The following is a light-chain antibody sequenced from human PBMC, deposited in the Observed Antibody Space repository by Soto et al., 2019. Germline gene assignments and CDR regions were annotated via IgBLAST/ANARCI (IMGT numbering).Light chain of an antibody. CDR2: EVS. CDR3: SSFSSGTTL. V-gene: IGLV2-14*01. CDR1: SSDIGGYNF. J-gene: IGLJ1*01. Sequence: QSALTQPASVSGSPGQSITISCTGTSSDIGGYNFVSWYHQHPGKAPKLMIYEVSNRPSGVSDRFSGSKSGNTASLTISGLQAEDEADYYCSSFSSGTTLFGTGTKVTVL.